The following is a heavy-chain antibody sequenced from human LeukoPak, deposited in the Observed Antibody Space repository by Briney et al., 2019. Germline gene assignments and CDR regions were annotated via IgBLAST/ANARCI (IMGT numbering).Heavy chain of an antibody. CDR2: VNTDGSST. D-gene: IGHD3-22*01. Sequence: GGSPRLSCAVSGFTLGSYWMHWVRQAPGQGLAWVSRVNTDGSSTTYAESVKGRFTISKDNAKNTLYLQMNGLRAEDTAVYYCARELGVGVIGDAFDIWGQGTVVTVSS. V-gene: IGHV3-74*01. J-gene: IGHJ3*02. CDR1: GFTLGSYW. CDR3: ARELGVGVIGDAFDI.